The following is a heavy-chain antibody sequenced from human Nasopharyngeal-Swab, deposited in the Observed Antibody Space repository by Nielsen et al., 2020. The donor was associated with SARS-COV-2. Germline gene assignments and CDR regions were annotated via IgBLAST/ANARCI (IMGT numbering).Heavy chain of an antibody. V-gene: IGHV3-23*01. CDR3: AGLDQRELRGSNY. J-gene: IGHJ4*02. D-gene: IGHD1-7*01. CDR1: GFTFRIYA. CDR2: ISGDGDRV. Sequence: GESLKISCAASGFTFRIYAMSWVRQAPGKGLEWVSYISGDGDRVFYADSVKGRFTISRDNSASTMYLQMNSLRADDTAVYYCAGLDQRELRGSNYWGQGTLVAVSS.